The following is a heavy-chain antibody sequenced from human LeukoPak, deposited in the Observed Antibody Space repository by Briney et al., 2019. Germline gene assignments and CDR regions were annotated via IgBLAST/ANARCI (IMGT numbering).Heavy chain of an antibody. CDR2: IYTSGST. CDR3: ARDGERSLWFGELSYYMDV. J-gene: IGHJ6*03. CDR1: GGSISSGSYY. D-gene: IGHD3-10*01. V-gene: IGHV4-61*02. Sequence: PSQTLSLTCTVSGGSISSGSYYWSWIRQPGGKGLEWIGRIYTSGSTNYNPSLKSRVTISVDTSKNQFSLKLSSVTAADTAVYYCARDGERSLWFGELSYYMDVWGKGTTVTVSS.